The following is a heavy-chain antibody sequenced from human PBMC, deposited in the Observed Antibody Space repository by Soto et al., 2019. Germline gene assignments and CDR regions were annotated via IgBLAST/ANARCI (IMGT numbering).Heavy chain of an antibody. J-gene: IGHJ4*02. CDR1: NFICTNVW. CDR2: IKSTPNGGTA. V-gene: IGHV3-15*07. Sequence: EVQLVESGGGLVKPGGSLRLSCTDSNFICTNVWMNWVRQAPGKGLEWVGRIKSTPNGGTADSTAPVKGRFTISRDDSKNMLYLQMNSLKTEDTAVYYCTTDLAEGTYNWNYRWGQGTLVTVSS. D-gene: IGHD1-7*01. CDR3: TTDLAEGTYNWNYR.